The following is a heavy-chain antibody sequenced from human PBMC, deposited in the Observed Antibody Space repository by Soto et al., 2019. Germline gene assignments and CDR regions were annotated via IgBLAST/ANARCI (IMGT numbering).Heavy chain of an antibody. CDR3: AKETVNLKTYYYDSSGCYPFDY. V-gene: IGHV3-23*01. J-gene: IGHJ4*02. CDR2: ISGSGGST. CDR1: GFTFSSYA. D-gene: IGHD3-22*01. Sequence: EVQLLESGGGLVQPGGSLRLSCAASGFTFSSYAMSWVRQAPGKGLEWVSAISGSGGSTYYADSVKGRFTISRDNSKNTLYLQMNSLRAEDTAVYYCAKETVNLKTYYYDSSGCYPFDYWGQGTLVTVSS.